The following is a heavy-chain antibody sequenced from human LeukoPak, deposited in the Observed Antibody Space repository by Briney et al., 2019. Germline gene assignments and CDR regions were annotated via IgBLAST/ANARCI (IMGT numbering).Heavy chain of an antibody. J-gene: IGHJ4*02. V-gene: IGHV3-74*01. Sequence: PGGSLRLSCAASGFTFSSYWTHWVRQAPGKGLVWVSRIDTDGSDTTYADSVKGRFTISRDNAKNTLYLQLNSLRGEDTAVYYCARDRYPSARELGCWGQGTMVTVSS. D-gene: IGHD1-1*01. CDR2: IDTDGSDT. CDR1: GFTFSSYW. CDR3: ARDRYPSARELGC.